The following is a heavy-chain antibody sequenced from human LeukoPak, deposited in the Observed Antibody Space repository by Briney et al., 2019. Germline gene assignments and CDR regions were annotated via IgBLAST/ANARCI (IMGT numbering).Heavy chain of an antibody. J-gene: IGHJ4*02. CDR1: GGTFSSYA. CDR2: IIPIFGTA. V-gene: IGHV1-69*05. Sequence: SVKVSCKASGGTFSSYAISWVRQAPGQGLEWMGGIIPIFGTANYAQKFQGRVTMTTDTSTSTAYMELRSLSSDDTAVYYCARDLQDPLYYFDYWGQGTLVTVSS. CDR3: ARDLQDPLYYFDY.